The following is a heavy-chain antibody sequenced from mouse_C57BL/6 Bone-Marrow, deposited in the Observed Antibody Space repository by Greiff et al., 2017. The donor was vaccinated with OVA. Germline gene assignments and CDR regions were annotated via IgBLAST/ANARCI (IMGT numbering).Heavy chain of an antibody. D-gene: IGHD1-1*01. CDR3: ARSNYGSSPFAY. Sequence: EVHLVESGPELVKPGASVKIPCKASGYTFTDYNMDWVKQSHGKSLEWIGDINPNNGGTIYNQKFKGKATLTVDKSSSTAYMELRSLTSEDTAVYYCARSNYGSSPFAYWGQGTLVTVSA. CDR1: GYTFTDYN. V-gene: IGHV1-18*01. CDR2: INPNNGGT. J-gene: IGHJ3*01.